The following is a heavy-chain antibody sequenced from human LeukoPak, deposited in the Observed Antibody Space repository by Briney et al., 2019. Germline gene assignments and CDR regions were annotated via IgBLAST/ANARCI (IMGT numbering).Heavy chain of an antibody. CDR1: GFSFSSYY. Sequence: GGSLRLSCAASGFSFSSYYMSWVRQAPGKGLVWVSRINSDGSSTSYADSVKGRFTISRDNAKNTLYLQMNSLRAEDTAVYYCARRSSGSPPYYFGYWGQGTLVTVSS. J-gene: IGHJ4*02. CDR3: ARRSSGSPPYYFGY. CDR2: INSDGSST. V-gene: IGHV3-74*01. D-gene: IGHD1-26*01.